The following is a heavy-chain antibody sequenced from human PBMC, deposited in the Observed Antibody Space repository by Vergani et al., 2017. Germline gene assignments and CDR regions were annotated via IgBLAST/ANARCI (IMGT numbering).Heavy chain of an antibody. J-gene: IGHJ4*02. D-gene: IGHD2/OR15-2a*01. V-gene: IGHV4-38-2*01. Sequence: QVQLQESGPGLVKPSETLSLTCAVSGYSISNGYYWGWIRQPPGKALEWIGRIYQSGSTNYNPYLKSRVIISVDTSKNQFSLKLNSVNAADPAVYYCESLPFVWGQGTLVTVSS. CDR1: GYSISNGYY. CDR3: ESLPFV. CDR2: IYQSGST.